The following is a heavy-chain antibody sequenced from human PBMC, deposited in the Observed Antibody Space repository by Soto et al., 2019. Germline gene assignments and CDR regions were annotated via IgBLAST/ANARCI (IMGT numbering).Heavy chain of an antibody. V-gene: IGHV1-69*02. CDR2: IIPILGIA. J-gene: IGHJ3*01. CDR1: GGTFTSYT. Sequence: QVQLVQSGAEVKEAGSSVKVSCKASGGTFTSYTISWVRQVPGQGLEWMGRIIPILGIANYAQKFQGRVTITADKSTSTAYMELSSLRSEDTAVYYCARAGVDIVVLVAARGYAFDVWGQGTTVTVSS. D-gene: IGHD2-15*01. CDR3: ARAGVDIVVLVAARGYAFDV.